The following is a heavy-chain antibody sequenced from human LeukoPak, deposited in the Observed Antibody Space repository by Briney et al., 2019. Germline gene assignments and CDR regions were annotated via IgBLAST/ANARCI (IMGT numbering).Heavy chain of an antibody. J-gene: IGHJ4*02. V-gene: IGHV3-23*01. CDR1: GFTFSSYA. Sequence: GSLRLSCAASGFTFSSYAMGWVRQAPGKGLEWLSVISGTGGSTNYADSVKGRFTISRDNSKKTLYLQMNSLRAEDTAVYYCAKEPNLSVATSGMYFDYWGQGTLVTVSS. D-gene: IGHD6-13*01. CDR3: AKEPNLSVATSGMYFDY. CDR2: ISGTGGST.